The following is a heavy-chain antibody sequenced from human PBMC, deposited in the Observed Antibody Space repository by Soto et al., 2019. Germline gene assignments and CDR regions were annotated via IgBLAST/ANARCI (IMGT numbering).Heavy chain of an antibody. CDR3: ARSSFDY. CDR2: ITSGSSYI. CDR1: GLTFSGYT. V-gene: IGHV3-21*01. J-gene: IGHJ4*02. Sequence: NPGGSLRLSCAASGLTFSGYTMNWVRQAPGKGLEWVSSITSGSSYIYYADSVKGRFTISRDNAKNSLYLQINSLRAEDTAMYYCARSSFDYWGQGTLVTVSS.